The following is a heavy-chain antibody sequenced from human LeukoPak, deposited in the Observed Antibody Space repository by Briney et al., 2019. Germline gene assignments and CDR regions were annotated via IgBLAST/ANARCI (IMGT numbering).Heavy chain of an antibody. CDR1: GGSISSYY. CDR3: ARGPVSTVATAFDY. V-gene: IGHV4-59*01. Sequence: SETPSLTCTVSGGSISSYYWSWIRQPPGKGLEWIGYIYYSGSTNYNPSLKSRVTISVDTSKNQFSLKLSSVTAADTAVYYCARGPVSTVATAFDYWGQGTLVTVSS. J-gene: IGHJ4*02. D-gene: IGHD4-17*01. CDR2: IYYSGST.